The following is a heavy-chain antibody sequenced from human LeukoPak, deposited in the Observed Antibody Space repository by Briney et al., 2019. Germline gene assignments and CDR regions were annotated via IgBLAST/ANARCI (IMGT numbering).Heavy chain of an antibody. CDR1: GFTFSSYA. J-gene: IGHJ5*02. D-gene: IGHD3-22*01. CDR2: ISYDGSNK. Sequence: PGRSLRLSCAASGFTFSSYAMHWVRQAPGKGLEWVAVISYDGSNKYYADSVKGRFTISRDNSKNTLYLQMNCLRAEDTAVYYCASLAPPDYYDSSGYNWFDPWGQGTLVTVSS. V-gene: IGHV3-30-3*01. CDR3: ASLAPPDYYDSSGYNWFDP.